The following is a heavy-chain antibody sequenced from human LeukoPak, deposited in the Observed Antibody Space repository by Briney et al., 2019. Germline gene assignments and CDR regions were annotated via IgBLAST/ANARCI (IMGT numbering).Heavy chain of an antibody. D-gene: IGHD2-15*01. J-gene: IGHJ3*02. CDR1: GYTFTGYY. CDR2: INPNSGGT. V-gene: IGHV1-2*02. Sequence: ASVTVSCKASGYTFTGYYMHWVRQAPGQGLEWMGWINPNSGGTNYAQKFQGRVTMTRDTSISTDYMELSRLRSDDTAVYYCALLASYDAFDIWGQGTMVTVSS. CDR3: ALLASYDAFDI.